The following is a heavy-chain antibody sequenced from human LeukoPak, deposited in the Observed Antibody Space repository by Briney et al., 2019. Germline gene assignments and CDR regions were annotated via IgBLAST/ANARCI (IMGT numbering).Heavy chain of an antibody. V-gene: IGHV1-24*01. D-gene: IGHD3-22*01. Sequence: ASVKVSCKVSGESITELGMHWVRQSPGKGLEWMGGLVPENYQTIYAQDFQGRVTMTEDTSTDTAYMELSSLRSEDTAIYYCALASDYYDSSGYYLEFWGQGTLVTVSA. CDR2: LVPENYQT. CDR1: GESITELG. CDR3: ALASDYYDSSGYYLEF. J-gene: IGHJ3*01.